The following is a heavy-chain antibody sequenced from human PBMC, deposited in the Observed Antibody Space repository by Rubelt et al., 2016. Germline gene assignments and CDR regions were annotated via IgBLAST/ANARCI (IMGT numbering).Heavy chain of an antibody. Sequence: QVQLQQWGAGLLKPSETLSLTCAVYGGSFSGYYWSWIRQPPGKGLEWIGEINHSGSTNYNPSIKSRVTISVDASKNQFARKLSCVAAADTAVDYCARRRRYSGSSYWYFDLWGRGTLVTVSS. CDR3: ARRRRYSGSSYWYFDL. CDR1: GGSFSGYY. J-gene: IGHJ2*01. CDR2: INHSGST. V-gene: IGHV4-34*01. D-gene: IGHD1-26*01.